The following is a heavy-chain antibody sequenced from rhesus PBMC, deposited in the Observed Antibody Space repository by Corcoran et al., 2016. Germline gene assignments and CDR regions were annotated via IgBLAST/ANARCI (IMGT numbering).Heavy chain of an antibody. CDR3: ARDPRITMIVAFDY. CDR1: GGSISDDYY. J-gene: IGHJ4*01. Sequence: QVQLQESGPGLVKPSETLSLTCAVSGGSISDDYYWSWIRQPPGKGLEWNGYIYGSGGGTNYNPSLKTRVTISIDTSKNQFSLKLSSVTAADTAVYYCARDPRITMIVAFDYWGQGVLVTVSS. CDR2: IYGSGGGT. D-gene: IGHD3-28*01. V-gene: IGHV4-106*01.